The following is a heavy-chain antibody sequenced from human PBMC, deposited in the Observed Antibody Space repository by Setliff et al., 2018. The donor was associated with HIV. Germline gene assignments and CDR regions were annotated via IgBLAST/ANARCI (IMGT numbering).Heavy chain of an antibody. J-gene: IGHJ6*04. CDR3: AREGGGGKAIVGAKDV. V-gene: IGHV3-7*01. CDR1: RFTFSSYW. D-gene: IGHD1-26*01. Sequence: GGSLRLSCAASRFTFSSYWMSWVRQAPGKGLEWMANIKQDGSEKYYVDSVMGRFTISSDNAKNSLYLQMNILRAEDTAVYYCAREGGGGKAIVGAKDVWGKGTTVTVSS. CDR2: IKQDGSEK.